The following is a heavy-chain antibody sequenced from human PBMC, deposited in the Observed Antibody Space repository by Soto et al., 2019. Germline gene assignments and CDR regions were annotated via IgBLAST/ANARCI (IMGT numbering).Heavy chain of an antibody. CDR2: TYYNGNA. J-gene: IGHJ4*02. Sequence: SETLSLTCNVSGGSIDRSNYYWDWLRQPPGKGLEWIGTTYYNGNAYYNPSLKSRVSMSVDTSKNQFSLKLVSVTAADTAVYYCARGWDYYDSSGYYYEDYWGQGTLVTVSS. D-gene: IGHD3-22*01. V-gene: IGHV4-39*01. CDR3: ARGWDYYDSSGYYYEDY. CDR1: GGSIDRSNYY.